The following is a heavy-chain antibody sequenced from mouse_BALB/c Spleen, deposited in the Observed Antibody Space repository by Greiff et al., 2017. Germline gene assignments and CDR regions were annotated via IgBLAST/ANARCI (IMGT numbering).Heavy chain of an antibody. J-gene: IGHJ4*01. V-gene: IGHV3-2*02. CDR2: ISYSGST. CDR1: GYSITSDYA. CDR3: ARWGGSSYAMDY. D-gene: IGHD1-1*02. Sequence: EVQLKESGPGLVKPSQSLSLTCTVTGYSITSDYAWNWIRQFPGNKLEWMGYISYSGSTSYNPSLKSRISITRDTSKNQFFLQLNSVTTEDTATYYCARWGGSSYAMDYWGQGTSVTVSS.